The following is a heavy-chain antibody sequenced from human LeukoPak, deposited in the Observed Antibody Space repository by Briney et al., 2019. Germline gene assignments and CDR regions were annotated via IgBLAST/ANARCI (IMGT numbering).Heavy chain of an antibody. Sequence: PSETLSLTCTVSGGSISSYYWSWIRQPPGKGLEWIGYLYYSGSTNYNPSLKSRVTLSVDTSKTQFSLKLSSVTAADTAVYYCARRGVFCSGGSCYDYWGQGTLVTVSS. CDR1: GGSISSYY. D-gene: IGHD2-15*01. CDR2: LYYSGST. CDR3: ARRGVFCSGGSCYDY. J-gene: IGHJ4*02. V-gene: IGHV4-59*08.